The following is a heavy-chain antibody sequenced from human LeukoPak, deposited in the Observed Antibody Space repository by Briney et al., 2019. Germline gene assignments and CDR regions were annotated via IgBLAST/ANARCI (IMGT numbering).Heavy chain of an antibody. Sequence: ASVKVSCKASGYTFTGYYMHWVRQAPGQGLEWMGWINPNSGGTNYAQKFQGGVTMTRDTSISTAYMELSRLRSDDTAVYYCARRGIYYYDSSGYYCDAFDIWGQGTMVTVSS. CDR3: ARRGIYYYDSSGYYCDAFDI. J-gene: IGHJ3*02. V-gene: IGHV1-2*02. D-gene: IGHD3-22*01. CDR1: GYTFTGYY. CDR2: INPNSGGT.